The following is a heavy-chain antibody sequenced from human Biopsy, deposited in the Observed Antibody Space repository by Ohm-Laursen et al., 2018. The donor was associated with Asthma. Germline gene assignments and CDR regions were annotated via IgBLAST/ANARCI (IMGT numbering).Heavy chain of an antibody. J-gene: IGHJ4*02. V-gene: IGHV4-31*03. CDR2: IHYTGST. CDR3: ARARRYCNRDCHGWNFDL. D-gene: IGHD2/OR15-2a*01. CDR1: GASVSIGSFY. Sequence: SQTLSLTCSVSGASVSIGSFYWTWIRHYPGKGLEWIGYIHYTGSTHYKSSLKSRVSVSIDTSKNQFSLNVTPVTAADTAVYFCARARRYCNRDCHGWNFDLWGQGTLVTVSS.